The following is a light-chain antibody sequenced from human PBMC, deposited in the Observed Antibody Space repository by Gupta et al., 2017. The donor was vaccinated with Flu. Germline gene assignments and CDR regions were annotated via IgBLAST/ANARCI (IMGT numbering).Light chain of an antibody. Sequence: EIVMTQSPDTLSVSPGERATLSCRASQSISSNLAWYQHKPGRAPRLLIYGASTRDTGIADRFSGRGCGTEFTLTISSRESEDFAVYYCQQYDEWHPITFGQGTRMEIK. CDR2: GAS. CDR3: QQYDEWHPIT. J-gene: IGKJ5*01. V-gene: IGKV3-15*01. CDR1: QSISSN.